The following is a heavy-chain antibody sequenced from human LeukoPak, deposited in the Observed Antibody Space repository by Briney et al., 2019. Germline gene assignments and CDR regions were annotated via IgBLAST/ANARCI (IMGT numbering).Heavy chain of an antibody. Sequence: PGGSLRLSCAASGFTFSNAWMSWARQAPGKGLEWVGRIKSKTDGGTTDYAAPVKGRFTISRDDSKNTLYLQMNSLKTEDTAVYYCTTRVEMATIGVDYWGQGTLVTVSS. D-gene: IGHD5-24*01. V-gene: IGHV3-15*01. J-gene: IGHJ4*02. CDR1: GFTFSNAW. CDR3: TTRVEMATIGVDY. CDR2: IKSKTDGGTT.